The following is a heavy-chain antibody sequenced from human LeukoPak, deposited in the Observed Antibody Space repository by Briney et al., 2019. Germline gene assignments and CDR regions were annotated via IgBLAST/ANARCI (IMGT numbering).Heavy chain of an antibody. CDR3: ARVGTVTTLKSLDY. CDR2: INPNSGGT. V-gene: IGHV1-2*02. Sequence: VASVKVSCKASGGTFSSYAISWVRQAPGQGLEWMGWINPNSGGTNYAQKFQGRVTMTRDTSISTAYMELSRLRSDDTAVYYCARVGTVTTLKSLDYWGQGTLVTVSS. D-gene: IGHD4-17*01. CDR1: GGTFSSYA. J-gene: IGHJ4*02.